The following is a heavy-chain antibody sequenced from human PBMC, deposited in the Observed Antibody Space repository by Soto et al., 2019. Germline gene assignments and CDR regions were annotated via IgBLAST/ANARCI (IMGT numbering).Heavy chain of an antibody. D-gene: IGHD1-26*01. Sequence: QLQLQESGPGLVKPSETLSLTCTVSGGSISSNGYYWGWIRQPPGKGLEWIGSVYYSGSANYNPSLKSLLTMSVDTSKNQFSLKLISVTAADTAVYYCARRPKRGSYSWCFDYWGQGTLVTVSS. CDR2: VYYSGSA. J-gene: IGHJ4*02. CDR1: GGSISSNGYY. V-gene: IGHV4-39*01. CDR3: ARRPKRGSYSWCFDY.